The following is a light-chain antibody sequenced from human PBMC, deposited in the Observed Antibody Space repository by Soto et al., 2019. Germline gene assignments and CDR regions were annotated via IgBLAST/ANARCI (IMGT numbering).Light chain of an antibody. Sequence: DIQMTQSPSTLSASVGGRVTITCRASQSISSWLAWYQQKPGKAPKLLIYDASSLESGVPSRFSGSGSGTEFTLTISSLQPDDFATYYCQQLNSYLTTFGQGTRLEI. CDR2: DAS. CDR1: QSISSW. CDR3: QQLNSYLTT. J-gene: IGKJ5*01. V-gene: IGKV1-5*01.